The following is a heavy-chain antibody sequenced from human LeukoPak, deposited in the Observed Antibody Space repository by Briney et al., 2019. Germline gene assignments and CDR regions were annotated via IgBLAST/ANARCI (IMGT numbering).Heavy chain of an antibody. J-gene: IGHJ4*02. CDR3: ARDRVEYSYGYRGPERAFIDY. D-gene: IGHD5-18*01. CDR2: ISYDGSNK. CDR1: GFTFSSYA. Sequence: PGGSLRLSCAASGFTFSSYAMHWVRQAPGKGLEWVAVISYDGSNKYYADSVKGRFTISRDNSKNTLYLQMSSLRAEDTAVYYCARDRVEYSYGYRGPERAFIDYWGQGTLVTVSS. V-gene: IGHV3-30-3*01.